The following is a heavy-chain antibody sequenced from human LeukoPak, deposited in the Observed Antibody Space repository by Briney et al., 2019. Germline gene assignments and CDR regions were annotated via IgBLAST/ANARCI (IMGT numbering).Heavy chain of an antibody. D-gene: IGHD2-8*01. V-gene: IGHV3-21*01. Sequence: GGSLRLSCAASGFTFSSYSMNWVRQAPGKGLEWVSSISSSSSYIYYADSVKGRFTISRDNTKNSLYLQMNSLRAEDTAVYYCARDLSPRRVMAGELLYWGQGTLVTVSS. CDR3: ARDLSPRRVMAGELLY. CDR1: GFTFSSYS. CDR2: ISSSSSYI. J-gene: IGHJ4*02.